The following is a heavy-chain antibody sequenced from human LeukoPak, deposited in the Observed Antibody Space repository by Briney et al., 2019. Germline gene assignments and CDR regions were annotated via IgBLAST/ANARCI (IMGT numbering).Heavy chain of an antibody. CDR3: AKVQWLVLNYFDY. V-gene: IGHV3-48*01. J-gene: IGHJ4*02. D-gene: IGHD6-19*01. CDR1: GFPFRSYS. CDR2: ISSSSSTI. Sequence: QPGGSLRLSCSASGFPFRSYSMNWVRRAPGKGLEGVSYISSSSSTIYYADSVKGRFTIPRDNPKNTLYLQMNSLRAEDTAVYYCAKVQWLVLNYFDYWGQGTLVTVSS.